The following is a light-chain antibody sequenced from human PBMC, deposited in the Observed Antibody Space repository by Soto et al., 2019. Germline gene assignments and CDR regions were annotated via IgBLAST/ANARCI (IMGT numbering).Light chain of an antibody. CDR1: QSVSSSF. Sequence: EIVLTQSPGTLSLSPGERATLSCRASQSVSSSFLAWYQQKPDQAPMLLIYGASSRATGIPGRFSGSGSGTDVILTISRLEPEDFAVYYCQQYGSSPQFGPGTKVDIK. CDR3: QQYGSSPQ. J-gene: IGKJ3*01. CDR2: GAS. V-gene: IGKV3-20*01.